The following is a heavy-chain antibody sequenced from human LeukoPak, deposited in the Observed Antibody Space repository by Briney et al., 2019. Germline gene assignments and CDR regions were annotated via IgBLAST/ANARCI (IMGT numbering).Heavy chain of an antibody. CDR2: IKQDGSEE. D-gene: IGHD3-10*01. Sequence: GGSLGLSCAASGFTFSSYWMSWVRQAPGKGLEWAANIKQDGSEEYYVDSVKGRFTISRDNAKNSLYLQMNSLRAEDTAVYYCAKNRGSGSYYDYWGQGTLVTVSS. J-gene: IGHJ4*02. CDR1: GFTFSSYW. V-gene: IGHV3-7*01. CDR3: AKNRGSGSYYDY.